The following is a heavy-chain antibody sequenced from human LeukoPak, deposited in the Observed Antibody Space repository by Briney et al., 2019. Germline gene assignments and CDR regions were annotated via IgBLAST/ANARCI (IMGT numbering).Heavy chain of an antibody. D-gene: IGHD4-17*01. CDR1: GFTFSSYG. V-gene: IGHV3-33*08. J-gene: IGHJ6*02. CDR2: ISCDGSNK. Sequence: GGSLRLSCAASGFTFSSYGMHWVRQAPGKGLEWVAFISCDGSNKCYADSVKGRFTISRDNSNNTLYLEMNSLRAEDRAVYYCAGDYGEYYYGMDVWGQGTTVTVSS. CDR3: AGDYGEYYYGMDV.